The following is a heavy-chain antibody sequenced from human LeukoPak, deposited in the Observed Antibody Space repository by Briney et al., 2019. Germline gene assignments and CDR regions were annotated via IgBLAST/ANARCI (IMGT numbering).Heavy chain of an antibody. CDR3: ARDQSSIFGVDAFNWFDP. CDR1: GGSISNYH. V-gene: IGHV4-59*12. CDR2: IYYSGST. Sequence: SETLSLTCTVSGGSISNYHWSWIRQPPGKGLEWIGYIYYSGSTYYNPSLKSRVTISVDTSKNQFSLKLSSVTAADTAVYYCARDQSSIFGVDAFNWFDPWGQGTLVIVSS. J-gene: IGHJ5*02. D-gene: IGHD3-3*01.